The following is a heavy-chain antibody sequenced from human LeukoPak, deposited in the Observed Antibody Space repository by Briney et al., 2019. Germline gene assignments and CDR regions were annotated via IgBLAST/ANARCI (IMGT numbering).Heavy chain of an antibody. D-gene: IGHD6-13*01. CDR1: GGSISSDY. CDR2: IYTSGST. CDR3: ATEIAAAGTVY. Sequence: SETLSLTCTVSGGSISSDYWSWIRQPAGKGLEWIGRIYTSGSTNYNPSLKSRVTMSVDTSKNQFSLKLSSVTAADTAVYYCATEIAAAGTVYWGQGTLVTVSS. V-gene: IGHV4-4*07. J-gene: IGHJ4*02.